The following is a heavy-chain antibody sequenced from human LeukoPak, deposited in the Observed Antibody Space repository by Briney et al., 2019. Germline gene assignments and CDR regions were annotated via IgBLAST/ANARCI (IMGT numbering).Heavy chain of an antibody. J-gene: IGHJ5*02. CDR3: ARAQYQLLSRWFDP. V-gene: IGHV1-18*01. CDR2: ISTYNGNT. Sequence: ASVKVSCKASGYTFTSYGISWVRQAPGQGLEWMGWISTYNGNTNYAQKLQGRVTMTTDTSTSTAYMELRSLRSDDTAVYYCARAQYQLLSRWFDPWGQGTLVTVSS. D-gene: IGHD2-2*01. CDR1: GYTFTSYG.